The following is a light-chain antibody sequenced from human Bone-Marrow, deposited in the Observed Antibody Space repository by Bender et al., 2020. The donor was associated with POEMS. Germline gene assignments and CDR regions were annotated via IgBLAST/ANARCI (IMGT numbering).Light chain of an antibody. Sequence: QSALTQPASVSGSPGQSISISCTGTSSDVGGYDYVSWYQQHPGKAPKLMIYEVSERPSGVPDRFSGSKSGNTASLTVSGLQAEDEADYYCSSYGGTNTHLFGTGTKVTVL. CDR3: SSYGGTNTHL. CDR1: SSDVGGYDY. CDR2: EVS. V-gene: IGLV2-8*01. J-gene: IGLJ1*01.